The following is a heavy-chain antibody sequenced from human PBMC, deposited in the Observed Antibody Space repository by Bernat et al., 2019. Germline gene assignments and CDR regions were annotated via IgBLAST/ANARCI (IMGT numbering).Heavy chain of an antibody. CDR2: IKSDGTTA. Sequence: EVQLVESGGGLVQPGGSLRLSCAASGFTFSSNWMQWVRQLPGKGLMFVSTIKSDGTTATYADSVKGRFTISRDNAKNTLFLQMNSLRVEDTAVYYCASLSCSGLTCSDYWGQGTLVTVSS. V-gene: IGHV3-74*01. CDR1: GFTFSSNW. CDR3: ASLSCSGLTCSDY. D-gene: IGHD2-15*01. J-gene: IGHJ4*02.